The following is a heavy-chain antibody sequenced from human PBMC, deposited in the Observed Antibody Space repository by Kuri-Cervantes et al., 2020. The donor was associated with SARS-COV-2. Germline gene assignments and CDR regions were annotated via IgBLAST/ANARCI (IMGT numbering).Heavy chain of an antibody. J-gene: IGHJ4*02. CDR3: ARPYDYVWGSYDY. Sequence: LSCAASGFTVSSYGMHWVRQAPGKGLEWVAVIWYDGSNKYYADSVKGRFTISRDNSKNTLYLQMNSLRAEDTAVYYCARPYDYVWGSYDYWGQGNLVTVSS. CDR2: IWYDGSNK. V-gene: IGHV3-33*01. CDR1: GFTVSSYG. D-gene: IGHD3-16*01.